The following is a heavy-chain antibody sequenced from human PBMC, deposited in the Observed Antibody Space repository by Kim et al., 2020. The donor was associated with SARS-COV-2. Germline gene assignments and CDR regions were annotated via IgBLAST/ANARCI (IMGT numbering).Heavy chain of an antibody. Sequence: GGSLRLSCAASGFTFSSYGMHWVRQAPGKGLEWVAVISYDGSNKYYADSVKGRFTISRDNSKNTLYLQMNSLRAEDTAVYYCAKAQTVTTSSWDFWGQGTLVTVSS. CDR3: AKAQTVTTSSWDF. J-gene: IGHJ4*02. CDR1: GFTFSSYG. V-gene: IGHV3-30*18. CDR2: ISYDGSNK. D-gene: IGHD4-17*01.